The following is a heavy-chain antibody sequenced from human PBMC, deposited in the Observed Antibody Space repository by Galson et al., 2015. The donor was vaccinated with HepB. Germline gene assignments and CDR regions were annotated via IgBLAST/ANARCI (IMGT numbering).Heavy chain of an antibody. D-gene: IGHD2-15*01. J-gene: IGHJ4*02. V-gene: IGHV1-46*01. CDR3: AREGMTTPADY. CDR2: INPSGGST. CDR1: GYTFTSYY. Sequence: SVKVSCKASGYTFTSYYMHWVRQAPGQGLEWMGVINPSGGSTSYAQKFQGRVTMTRDTSTSTVYMELSSLRSEDTAVYYCAREGMTTPADYWGQGTLVTVSS.